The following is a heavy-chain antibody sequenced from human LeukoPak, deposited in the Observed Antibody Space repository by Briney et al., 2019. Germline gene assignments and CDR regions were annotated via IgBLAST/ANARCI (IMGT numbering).Heavy chain of an antibody. Sequence: SETLSLTCTVSGGSISSYYWGWIRQPPGKGLEWIGDIYYSGSTNYNPSLKSRVTISVDTSKNQFSLKLSSVTAADTAVYYCARHRYRDFWSGSLYYFDYWGQGTLVTVSS. CDR2: IYYSGST. D-gene: IGHD3-3*01. CDR1: GGSISSYY. V-gene: IGHV4-59*08. J-gene: IGHJ4*02. CDR3: ARHRYRDFWSGSLYYFDY.